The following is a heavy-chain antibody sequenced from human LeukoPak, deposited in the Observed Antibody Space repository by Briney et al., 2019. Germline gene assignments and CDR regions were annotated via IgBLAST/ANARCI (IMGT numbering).Heavy chain of an antibody. CDR1: GFTFSSYW. CDR3: ARDFPSFDS. Sequence: GGSLRLSCAASGFTFSSYWMHWVRQAPGKGLVWVSRIRSDGSSTTYADSVKGRFTISRDNAKNTLYLEMNSLRTEDTAVYFCARDFPSFDSWGQGTLVTVCS. CDR2: IRSDGSST. V-gene: IGHV3-74*01. J-gene: IGHJ4*02.